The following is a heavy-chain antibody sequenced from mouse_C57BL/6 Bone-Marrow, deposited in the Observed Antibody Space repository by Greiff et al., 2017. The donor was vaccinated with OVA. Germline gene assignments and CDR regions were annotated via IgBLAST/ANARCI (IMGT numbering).Heavy chain of an antibody. CDR2: IHPNSGST. D-gene: IGHD1-1*01. CDR3: ARSGNTTVVAEDY. V-gene: IGHV1-64*01. CDR1: GYTFTSYW. J-gene: IGHJ2*01. Sequence: QVQLQQPGAELVKPGASVKLSCKASGYTFTSYWMHWVKQRPGQGLEWIGMIHPNSGSTNYNEKFKSKATLTVDKSSSTAYMQLGSLTSEDSAVYYCARSGNTTVVAEDYWGQGTTLTVSS.